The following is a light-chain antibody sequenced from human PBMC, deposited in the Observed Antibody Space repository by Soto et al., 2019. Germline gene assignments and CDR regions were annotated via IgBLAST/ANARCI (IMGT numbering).Light chain of an antibody. CDR3: QQSHSAPRT. Sequence: DLPMTQSPSSLSASVGDRVTITCRASQRIGSYLNWYQQKPGKAPKVLIYAASSLQSGVPSRFSCSGSGTDFTLTISSLQPEDFATYYCQQSHSAPRTFGQGTKVEIK. CDR2: AAS. J-gene: IGKJ1*01. CDR1: QRIGSY. V-gene: IGKV1-39*01.